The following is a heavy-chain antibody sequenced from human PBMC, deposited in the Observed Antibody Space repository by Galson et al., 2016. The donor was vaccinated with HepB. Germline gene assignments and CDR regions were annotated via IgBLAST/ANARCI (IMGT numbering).Heavy chain of an antibody. CDR2: IHPSGVTT. CDR3: ARTRHYDSSGYYH. Sequence: SVKVSCKASGYSFANYHMQWVRQAPGQGLEWMGTIHPSGVTTNLAQKFRDRLTLTRDTSTSTAYMELRSLRSDDTAVYYCARTRHYDSSGYYHWGQGTLVTVSS. J-gene: IGHJ4*02. V-gene: IGHV1-46*01. D-gene: IGHD3-22*01. CDR1: GYSFANYH.